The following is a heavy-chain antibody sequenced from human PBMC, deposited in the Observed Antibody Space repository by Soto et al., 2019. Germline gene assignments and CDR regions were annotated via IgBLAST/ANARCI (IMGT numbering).Heavy chain of an antibody. D-gene: IGHD1-26*01. Sequence: EVQLVESGGGLVKPGGSLRLSCAASGFIFGTAWMNWVRQAPGKGLEWVGRIRSKTDGGTTDYAAPVKGRFTNSRDDSNNTVHLQMNSLQTEHTAVYYCTGEKGDRIVGATLDYWRQGSLVTVSS. V-gene: IGHV3-15*07. J-gene: IGHJ4*02. CDR3: TGEKGDRIVGATLDY. CDR2: IRSKTDGGTT. CDR1: GFIFGTAW.